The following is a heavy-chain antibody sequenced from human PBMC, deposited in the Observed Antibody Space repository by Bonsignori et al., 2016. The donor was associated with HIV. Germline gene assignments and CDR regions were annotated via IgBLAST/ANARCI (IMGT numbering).Heavy chain of an antibody. CDR3: AGDGLYCSGDCYGVAY. V-gene: IGHV3-11*01. CDR2: ISSSGSTI. Sequence: RQAPGKGLEWVSYISSSGSTIYYADSVKGRFTISRDNAKNSLYLQMNSLRAEDTAVYYCAGDGLYCSGDCYGVAYWGQGTLVTVSS. J-gene: IGHJ4*02. D-gene: IGHD2-21*01.